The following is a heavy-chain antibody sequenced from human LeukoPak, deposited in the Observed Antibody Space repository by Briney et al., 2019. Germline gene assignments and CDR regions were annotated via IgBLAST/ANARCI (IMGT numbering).Heavy chain of an antibody. V-gene: IGHV1-2*02. Sequence: ASVKVSFTASGYTFTGYYMHWVRQAPGQGLEWMGWINPNSGGTNYAQKFQGRVTMTRDTSISTAYMELSRLRSDDTAVYYCARDGGVWYYDSSGYHPYWGQGTLVTVSS. CDR2: INPNSGGT. CDR3: ARDGGVWYYDSSGYHPY. J-gene: IGHJ4*02. CDR1: GYTFTGYY. D-gene: IGHD3-22*01.